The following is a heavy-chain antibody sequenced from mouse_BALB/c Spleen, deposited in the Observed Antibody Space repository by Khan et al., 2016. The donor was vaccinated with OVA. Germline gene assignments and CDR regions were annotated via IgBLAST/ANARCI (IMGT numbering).Heavy chain of an antibody. CDR1: GYTFTNFG. V-gene: IGHV9-3-1*01. D-gene: IGHD2-10*01. CDR2: INTYTGEP. CDR3: ARPPYCSYTRAY. Sequence: QIQLVQSGPELKKPGETVKISCKASGYTFTNFGMNWVKQAPGEGLEWMGWINTYTGEPTYADDFKGRFAFSLETSASTAYLQINNLKNEDTATYFCARPPYCSYTRAYWGQGTSLTVSS. J-gene: IGHJ4*01.